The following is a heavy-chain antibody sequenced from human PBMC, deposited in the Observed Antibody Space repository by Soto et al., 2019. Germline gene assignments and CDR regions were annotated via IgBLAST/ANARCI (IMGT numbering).Heavy chain of an antibody. J-gene: IGHJ5*02. Sequence: QVQLVQSGAEVKKPGASVKVSCKASGYTFTSYAMHWVRQAPGQRLEWMGWINAGNGNTKYSQKFQGRVTITRDTSASTAYMELRRLRAEDTAGYYCARDSGAFDPWGQGTLVTVSS. D-gene: IGHD1-26*01. CDR1: GYTFTSYA. CDR2: INAGNGNT. V-gene: IGHV1-3*01. CDR3: ARDSGAFDP.